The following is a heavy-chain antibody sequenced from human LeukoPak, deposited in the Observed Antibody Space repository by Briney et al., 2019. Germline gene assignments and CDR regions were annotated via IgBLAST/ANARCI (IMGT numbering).Heavy chain of an antibody. D-gene: IGHD2-2*01. Sequence: SETLSLTCAVYGGSFSGYYWSWIRQPPGKGLEWIGYIYYSGSTNYNPSLKSRVTISVDTSKNQFSLKLSSVTAADTAVYYCARICCSSTSSLDWDYYYGMDVWGQGTTVTVSS. CDR1: GGSFSGYY. CDR3: ARICCSSTSSLDWDYYYGMDV. V-gene: IGHV4-59*08. J-gene: IGHJ6*02. CDR2: IYYSGST.